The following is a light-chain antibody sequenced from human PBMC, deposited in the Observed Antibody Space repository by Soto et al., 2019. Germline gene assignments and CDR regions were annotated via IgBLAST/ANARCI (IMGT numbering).Light chain of an antibody. J-gene: IGKJ2*01. CDR1: QSFSSRY. CDR2: GAS. CDR3: QQYGSAPPYT. Sequence: EIVLTQSPGTLSLSPGERATLSCRASQSFSSRYLAWYQQKPGQAPRFLIYGASNRATGIPDRFSGSGSGTDFTHTISRVEPEDFAVYYCQQYGSAPPYTFGQGTKLEIK. V-gene: IGKV3-20*01.